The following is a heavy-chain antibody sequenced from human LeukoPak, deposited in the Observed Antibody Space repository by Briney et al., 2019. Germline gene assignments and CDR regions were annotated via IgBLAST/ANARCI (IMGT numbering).Heavy chain of an antibody. CDR2: NSGGSS. J-gene: IGHJ4*02. CDR3: AKLGYGSGSSPGFDY. Sequence: GGSLRLSCAASGLTLSSHGVTWVRQAPGKGLEWVSSNSGGSSYYADSVKGRFTISRDNSKNTLYLQMNSLRAEDTAVYYCAKLGYGSGSSPGFDYWGQGTLVTVSS. D-gene: IGHD3-10*01. CDR1: GLTLSSHG. V-gene: IGHV3-23*01.